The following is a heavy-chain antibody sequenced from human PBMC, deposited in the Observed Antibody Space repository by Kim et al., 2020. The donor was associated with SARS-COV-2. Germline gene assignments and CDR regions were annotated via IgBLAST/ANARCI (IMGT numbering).Heavy chain of an antibody. V-gene: IGHV3-21*01. J-gene: IGHJ4*02. Sequence: GGSLRLSCAASGFTFSSYSMNWVRQAPGKGLEWVSSISSSSSYIYYADSVKGRFTISRDNAKNSLYLQMNSLRAEDTAVYYRASFHYYDSSGHYRSWADYFDYWGQGTLVTVSS. CDR2: ISSSSSYI. D-gene: IGHD3-22*01. CDR1: GFTFSSYS. CDR3: ASFHYYDSSGHYRSWADYFDY.